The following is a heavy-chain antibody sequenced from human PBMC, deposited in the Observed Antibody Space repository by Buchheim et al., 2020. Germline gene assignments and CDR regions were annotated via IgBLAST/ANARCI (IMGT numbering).Heavy chain of an antibody. Sequence: EVQLVESGGGLVQPGGSLRLSCAASGFTFSSYWMHWVRQAPGKGLVWVSRINSDGSSTSYAASVKGRFTISRDNAKNTLYLQMNSLRAEDTAVYYCARVREDIVVVPAATTIGTTFDYWGQGTL. V-gene: IGHV3-74*01. J-gene: IGHJ4*02. CDR2: INSDGSST. CDR3: ARVREDIVVVPAATTIGTTFDY. CDR1: GFTFSSYW. D-gene: IGHD2-2*01.